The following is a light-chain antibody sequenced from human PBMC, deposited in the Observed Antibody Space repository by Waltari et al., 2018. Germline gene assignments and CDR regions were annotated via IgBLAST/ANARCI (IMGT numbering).Light chain of an antibody. CDR1: QSIGRN. V-gene: IGKV3-15*01. CDR2: GAS. J-gene: IGKJ2*01. Sequence: ETLMTQSPATLSVSPGERATLSCRASQSIGRNLAWYQQKPGQAPKLLIYGASTRAACVPIRFSGSGSGTEFTLTINSLQSEDFAVYYCQQFNDWPPYTFGQGTKLELK. CDR3: QQFNDWPPYT.